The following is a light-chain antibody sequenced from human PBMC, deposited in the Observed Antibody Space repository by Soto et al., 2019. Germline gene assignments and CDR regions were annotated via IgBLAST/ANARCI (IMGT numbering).Light chain of an antibody. CDR2: RNS. J-gene: IGLJ2*01. Sequence: QLVLTQPPSASGTPGQRVTISCSGSSANIGSNHVNWYQQLPGTAPKLLIFRNSQRPSGVPDRFSGSKSGTSASLAISGLQSEDETTYYCAAWDDSLNVVLFGGGTQLTVL. V-gene: IGLV1-44*01. CDR1: SANIGSNH. CDR3: AAWDDSLNVVL.